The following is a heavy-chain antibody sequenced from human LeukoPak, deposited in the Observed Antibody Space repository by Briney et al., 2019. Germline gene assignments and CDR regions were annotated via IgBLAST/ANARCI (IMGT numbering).Heavy chain of an antibody. V-gene: IGHV6-1*01. Sequence: SQTLSLTCDISGDSVSSNNGAWNWIRQSPSRGIGWLGRTYYRSKWYNDYAGSLNGRITISPDTSKNQFPLHLNSVTPEDTAVYYCARDLGNTGWYTFDYWGQGILVTVSS. J-gene: IGHJ4*02. CDR1: GDSVSSNNGA. D-gene: IGHD6-19*01. CDR2: TYYRSKWYN. CDR3: ARDLGNTGWYTFDY.